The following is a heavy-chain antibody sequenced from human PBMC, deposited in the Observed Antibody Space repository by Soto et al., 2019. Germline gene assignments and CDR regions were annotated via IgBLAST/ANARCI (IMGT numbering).Heavy chain of an antibody. V-gene: IGHV3-23*01. CDR2: VSGGGDTT. D-gene: IGHD3-10*01. CDR3: ATGRGGSGSLTPRVDF. J-gene: IGHJ4*02. Sequence: EVQLLESGGGLVQPGGSLRLSCAASGFTFNNYAMTWVRQAPGKGLEWVSAVSGGGDTTSYADPVKGRFTVSRDGSKNTLYLQMSSLRAEDTALYYCATGRGGSGSLTPRVDFWGQGTLVTVSS. CDR1: GFTFNNYA.